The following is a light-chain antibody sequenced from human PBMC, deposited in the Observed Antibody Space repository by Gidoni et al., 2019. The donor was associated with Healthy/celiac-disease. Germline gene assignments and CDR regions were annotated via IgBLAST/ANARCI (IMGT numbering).Light chain of an antibody. J-gene: IGKJ1*01. CDR3: QQRSNWPRT. V-gene: IGKV3-11*01. CDR2: DAS. CDR1: QSVSSY. Sequence: EIVLTQSPATLSLSPGERATLPCRPSQSVSSYLAWYQQNPGQAPRLLIYDASNRATGIPARFSGSGSGTDFTLTISSLEPEDFAVYYCQQRSNWPRTFGQGTKVEIK.